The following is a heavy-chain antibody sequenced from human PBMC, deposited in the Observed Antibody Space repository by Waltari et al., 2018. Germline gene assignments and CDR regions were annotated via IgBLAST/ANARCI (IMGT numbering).Heavy chain of an antibody. D-gene: IGHD2-15*01. CDR2: IYSGGST. V-gene: IGHV3-53*01. CDR3: ARYSKYCSGGSCYSRYFDY. Sequence: EVQLVESGGGLIQPGGSLRLSCAASGFTVSSNYMSWVRQAPGKGLEWVSVIYSGGSTYYADSVKGRFTISRDNSKNTLDLQMNSLRAEDTAVYYCARYSKYCSGGSCYSRYFDYWGQGTLVTVSS. CDR1: GFTVSSNY. J-gene: IGHJ4*02.